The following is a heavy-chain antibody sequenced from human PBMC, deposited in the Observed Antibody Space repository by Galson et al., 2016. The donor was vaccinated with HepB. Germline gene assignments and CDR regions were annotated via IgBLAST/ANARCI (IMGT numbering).Heavy chain of an antibody. CDR2: INYSGST. CDR1: GGSITGSTYS. CDR3: KGDYIVDAADY. V-gene: IGHV4-39*01. J-gene: IGHJ4*02. D-gene: IGHD4-17*01. Sequence: SETLSLTCSVSGGSITGSTYSWGWIRQPPGKGLEWIGSINYSGSTFYSPPLKSRVTISVDTSKNQFSLGLSSVTAADTAVYYCKGDYIVDAADYWGQGILVTVSS.